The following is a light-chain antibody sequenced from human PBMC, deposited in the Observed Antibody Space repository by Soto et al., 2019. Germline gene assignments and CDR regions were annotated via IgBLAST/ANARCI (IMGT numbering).Light chain of an antibody. V-gene: IGKV3-20*01. J-gene: IGKJ1*01. CDR3: HQYTSPPWT. CDR1: QTVPGNY. Sequence: EIVLTQSPGTLSLSPGERATLSGRASQTVPGNYLAWIQHKPGQAPSLLIYGASSRATGIPDRFRGSGSGTDFTITVASLVPEDCAVYYCHQYTSPPWTLGQGTKVETK. CDR2: GAS.